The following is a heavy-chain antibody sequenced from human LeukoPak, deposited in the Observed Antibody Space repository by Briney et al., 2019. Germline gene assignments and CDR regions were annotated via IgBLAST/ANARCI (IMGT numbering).Heavy chain of an antibody. J-gene: IGHJ4*02. CDR3: ASIYGDHAVDF. V-gene: IGHV3-21*01. Sequence: GGSLRLSCAASGFTSSTYSMNWVRQAPGKGLEWVSSISSGSSCISYADSVKGRFTVSRDNAKNSLYLQMNSLRAEDTAVYYCASIYGDHAVDFWGQGTLVTVSS. CDR2: ISSGSSCI. CDR1: GFTSSTYS. D-gene: IGHD4-17*01.